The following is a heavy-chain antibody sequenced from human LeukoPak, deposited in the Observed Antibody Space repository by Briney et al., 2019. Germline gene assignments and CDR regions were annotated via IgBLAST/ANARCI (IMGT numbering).Heavy chain of an antibody. J-gene: IGHJ3*02. V-gene: IGHV4-4*07. CDR3: VRDRAHYYDSSGYHGAFVI. Sequence: SETLSLTCTVSGGSISSYYWSWIRQPAGKGLEWIGRIYTSGSTNYNPSLKSRVTMSVDTSKNHFSLRLSSVTAADTAVYYCVRDRAHYYDSSGYHGAFVIWGQGTMVTVSS. CDR1: GGSISSYY. D-gene: IGHD3-22*01. CDR2: IYTSGST.